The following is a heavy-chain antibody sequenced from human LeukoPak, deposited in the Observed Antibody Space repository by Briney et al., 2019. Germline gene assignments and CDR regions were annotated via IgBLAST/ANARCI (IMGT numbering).Heavy chain of an antibody. J-gene: IGHJ6*03. Sequence: PSETLSLTCTVSGASITSSNYYWLWLRQPPGKGLEWIGSIYYTGITYYNLSLKSRVTISVDTSKYQCSLRLSSVTAADTAVYYCARLVRVPADVDFYWYMDVWGKGTTVTVSS. V-gene: IGHV4-39*07. CDR2: IYYTGIT. D-gene: IGHD2-2*01. CDR1: GASITSSNYY. CDR3: ARLVRVPADVDFYWYMDV.